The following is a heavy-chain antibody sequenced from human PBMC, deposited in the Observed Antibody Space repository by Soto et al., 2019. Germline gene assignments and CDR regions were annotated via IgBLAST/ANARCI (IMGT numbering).Heavy chain of an antibody. Sequence: QVQLVESGGGVVQPGRSLRLSCAASGFTFSSYAMHWVRQAPGKGLEWVAVISYDGSNKYYADSVKGRFTISRDNSKNTLYLQMNSLRAEDTAVYYCARDEITMIVDGMDVWGQGTTVTVSS. J-gene: IGHJ6*02. V-gene: IGHV3-30-3*01. CDR3: ARDEITMIVDGMDV. CDR2: ISYDGSNK. CDR1: GFTFSSYA. D-gene: IGHD3-22*01.